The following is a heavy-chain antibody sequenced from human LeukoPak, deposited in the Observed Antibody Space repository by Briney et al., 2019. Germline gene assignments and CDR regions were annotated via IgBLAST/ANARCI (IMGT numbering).Heavy chain of an antibody. V-gene: IGHV3-30*04. Sequence: PGGSLRLSCAASGFTFSSYVMHWVRQAPGKGLEWVAIISYDGSNEYYADSVKGRFTISRDNSRNTLYLQMNSLRAEDTAVYYCAKVPLNPDYYYYYMDVWGKGTTVTVSS. CDR1: GFTFSSYV. CDR2: ISYDGSNE. CDR3: AKVPLNPDYYYYYMDV. J-gene: IGHJ6*03.